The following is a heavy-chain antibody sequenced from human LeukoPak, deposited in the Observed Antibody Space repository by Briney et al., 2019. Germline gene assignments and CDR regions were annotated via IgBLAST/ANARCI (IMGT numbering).Heavy chain of an antibody. CDR2: VNWNGGST. Sequence: PGGSLRLSCAASGFTFEDYGMSWVRQAPGKALEYVSGVNWNGGSTGYAESVKGRFTISRDNAKNVLFLQMNSLRVEDTALYYCARNTLSMIRGIIGHYYNYMDVWGKGTTVTVSS. CDR1: GFTFEDYG. CDR3: ARNTLSMIRGIIGHYYNYMDV. D-gene: IGHD3-10*01. V-gene: IGHV3-20*04. J-gene: IGHJ6*03.